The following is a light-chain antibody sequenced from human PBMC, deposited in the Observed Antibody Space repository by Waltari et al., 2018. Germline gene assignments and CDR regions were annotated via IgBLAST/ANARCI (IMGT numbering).Light chain of an antibody. CDR1: QNVNYY. Sequence: EVVLTQSPATLSVSPGERATLSCRASQNVNYYLAWYQQKDGQAPRLRIYGASTRATGIPDRFSGSGSGTEFTLSISSLQSEDFAIYYCQQYNDGPPFNFGQGTKLEIK. CDR2: GAS. V-gene: IGKV3-15*01. J-gene: IGKJ2*01. CDR3: QQYNDGPPFN.